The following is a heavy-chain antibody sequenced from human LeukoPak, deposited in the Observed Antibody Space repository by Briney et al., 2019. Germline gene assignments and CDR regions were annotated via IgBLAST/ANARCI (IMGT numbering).Heavy chain of an antibody. CDR2: IKGDGSTA. CDR1: GFTFSNYW. CDR3: AKSDWFDP. J-gene: IGHJ5*02. Sequence: GGSLRLSCAASGFTFSNYWMNWVRQAPGKGLVWVSRIKGDGSTATYADSVKGRFSISRDNAKNTLYLQMNSLRAEDTAVYYCAKSDWFDPWGQGTLVTVSS. V-gene: IGHV3-74*01.